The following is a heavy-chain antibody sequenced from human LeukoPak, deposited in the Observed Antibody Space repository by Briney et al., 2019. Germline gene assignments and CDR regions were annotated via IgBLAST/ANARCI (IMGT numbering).Heavy chain of an antibody. V-gene: IGHV3-23*01. D-gene: IGHD6-13*01. J-gene: IGHJ4*02. CDR3: AKGGSSWSEIDY. CDR2: ISGSGGNT. CDR1: GFTFSSYA. Sequence: GGTLRLSCAASGFTFSSYAMNWVRQVPGKGLEWVSSISGSGGNTYYADSVKSRFTISRDNSKNTLYLQMNSLRADDTAVYYCAKGGSSWSEIDYWGQGTLVTVSS.